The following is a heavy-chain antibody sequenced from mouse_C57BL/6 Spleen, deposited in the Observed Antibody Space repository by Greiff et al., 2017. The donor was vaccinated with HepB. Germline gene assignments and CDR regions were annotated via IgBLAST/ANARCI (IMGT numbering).Heavy chain of an antibody. Sequence: EVQLQESGPGLVKPSQSLSLSCSATGYSITSGYFWNWIRQCPGNKLEWMGYISYDGSNNYNPSFKNRIPITSDTSKNQYFLKLSSVTTEDTAAYYCARFNHWDRAMDYWGQGTTVTVSS. CDR1: GYSITSGYF. D-gene: IGHD4-1*01. J-gene: IGHJ4*01. CDR2: ISYDGSN. V-gene: IGHV3-6*01. CDR3: ARFNHWDRAMDY.